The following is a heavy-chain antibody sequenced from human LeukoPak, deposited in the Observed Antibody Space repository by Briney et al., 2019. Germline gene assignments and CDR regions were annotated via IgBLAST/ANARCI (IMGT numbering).Heavy chain of an antibody. CDR1: RFSFASYG. CDR2: ISGSIRGDGIT. V-gene: IGHV3-23*01. J-gene: IGHJ3*02. CDR3: AKGKINHDGAFDI. D-gene: IGHD3-16*01. Sequence: GGSLRLPCVASRFSFASYGMSWARQVPGKGREGVTDISGSIRGDGITNYADSVKSRFTISRDNSKKTLYLQMNSLRAEDTAVYYCAKGKINHDGAFDIWGQGTMVTVSS.